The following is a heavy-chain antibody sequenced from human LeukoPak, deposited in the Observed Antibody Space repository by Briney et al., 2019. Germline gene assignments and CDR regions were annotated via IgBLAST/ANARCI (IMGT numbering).Heavy chain of an antibody. D-gene: IGHD3-3*01. V-gene: IGHV3-21*01. CDR2: ISSSSSYI. Sequence: PGGSLRLSCAASGFTFSSYSMNWVRQAPGKGLEWVSSISSSSSYIYYADSVKGRFTISRDNAKNSLYLQMNSPRAEDTAVHYCARELRFLEWFDYWGQGTLVTVSS. CDR1: GFTFSSYS. CDR3: ARELRFLEWFDY. J-gene: IGHJ4*02.